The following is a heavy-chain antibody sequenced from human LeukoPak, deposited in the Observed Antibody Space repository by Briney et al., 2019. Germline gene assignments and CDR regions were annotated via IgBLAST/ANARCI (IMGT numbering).Heavy chain of an antibody. Sequence: SVKVSCKASGFTFTSSAVQWVRQARGQRLEWIGWIVVGSGNTNYAQKFQERVTITRDMSTSTAYMELSSLRSEDTAVYYCAADPRRYYYDSSGTPLMDVWGKGTTVTVSS. CDR3: AADPRRYYYDSSGTPLMDV. V-gene: IGHV1-58*01. J-gene: IGHJ6*04. CDR2: IVVGSGNT. D-gene: IGHD3-22*01. CDR1: GFTFTSSA.